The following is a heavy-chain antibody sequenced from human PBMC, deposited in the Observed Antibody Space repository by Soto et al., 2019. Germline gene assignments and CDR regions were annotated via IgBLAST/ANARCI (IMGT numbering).Heavy chain of an antibody. J-gene: IGHJ4*02. V-gene: IGHV4-31*03. CDR1: GGSISSGGYY. CDR2: IYYSGST. CDR3: GGGRRGFGESAADY. D-gene: IGHD3-10*01. Sequence: QVQLQESGPGLVKPSQTLSLTCTVSGGSISSGGYYWSWIRQHPGKGLEWIGYIYYSGSTYYNPSLKSRVTISVDTSKNQFSLKLSSVTAADTAVYYCGGGRRGFGESAADYWGQGTLVTVSS.